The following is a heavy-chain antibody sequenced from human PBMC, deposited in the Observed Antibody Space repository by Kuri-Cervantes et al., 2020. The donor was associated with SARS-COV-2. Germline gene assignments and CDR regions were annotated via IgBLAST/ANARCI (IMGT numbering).Heavy chain of an antibody. CDR2: INHSGST. D-gene: IGHD3-22*01. V-gene: IGHV4-34*01. Sequence: SQTLSLTCAVYGGSFSGYYWSWIRQPPGKGLEWVGEINHSGSTNYNPSLKSRVTISVDTSKNQFSLKLSSVTAADTAVYYCARGGSMIVVRRYFDYWGQGTLVTVSS. CDR1: GGSFSGYY. CDR3: ARGGSMIVVRRYFDY. J-gene: IGHJ4*02.